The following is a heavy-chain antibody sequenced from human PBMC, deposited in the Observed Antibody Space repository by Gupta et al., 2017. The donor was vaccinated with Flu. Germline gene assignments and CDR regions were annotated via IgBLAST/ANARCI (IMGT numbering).Heavy chain of an antibody. D-gene: IGHD2-15*01. V-gene: IGHV5-51*03. J-gene: IGHJ3*01. CDR2: IYPGDSDI. CDR3: ARLMSIYSNDACDL. Sequence: EVQLVQSGAEVKKPGESLRISCKGSGYSFINYWIAWVRQMPGKGLEWLGVIYPGDSDIRYSPAFEGRVTISADKSISTAYLHWSSLEASDTALHYCARLMSIYSNDACDLWGQGTMVTVSS. CDR1: GYSFINYW.